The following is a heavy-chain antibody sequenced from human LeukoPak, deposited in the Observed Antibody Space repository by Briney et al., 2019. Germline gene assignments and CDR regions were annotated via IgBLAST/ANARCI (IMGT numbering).Heavy chain of an antibody. CDR2: INWNGGSR. CDR1: GFKFDDYG. Sequence: GGSLRLSCAASGFKFDDYGMSWVRQVPGKGLEWVSGINWNGGSRGYADSVKGRFTISRDNAKNSVYLQMNSLRAEDTAVYYCAKDGYCSGGSCYPGIAVAGFDYWGQGTLVTVSS. CDR3: AKDGYCSGGSCYPGIAVAGFDY. D-gene: IGHD2-15*01. V-gene: IGHV3-20*04. J-gene: IGHJ4*02.